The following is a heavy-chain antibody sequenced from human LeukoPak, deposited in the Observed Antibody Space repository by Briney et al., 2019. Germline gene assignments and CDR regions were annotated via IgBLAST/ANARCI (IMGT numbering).Heavy chain of an antibody. CDR1: GFTFSDYY. CDR3: AKDGGWYSSGWYNAFDI. Sequence: GGSLRLSCAASGFTFSDYYINWIRQAPGKGLEWVSYISSSGGTIYYADSVKGRFTISRDNAKNSLYLQMNSLRAEDTALYYCAKDGGWYSSGWYNAFDIWGQGTMVTVSS. J-gene: IGHJ3*02. D-gene: IGHD6-19*01. CDR2: ISSSGGTI. V-gene: IGHV3-11*01.